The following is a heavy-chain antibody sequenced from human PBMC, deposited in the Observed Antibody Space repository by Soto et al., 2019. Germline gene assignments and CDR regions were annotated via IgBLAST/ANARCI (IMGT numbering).Heavy chain of an antibody. V-gene: IGHV1-69*06. CDR3: ARERMQQPRWFDP. CDR2: IIPIFGTA. D-gene: IGHD6-13*01. Sequence: SVKVSCKASGGTFSSYAISWVRQAPGQGLEWMGGIIPIFGTANYAQKFQGRVTITADKSTSTAYMELSSLRSEDTAVYYCARERMQQPRWFDPWGQGTRVTVPQ. J-gene: IGHJ5*02. CDR1: GGTFSSYA.